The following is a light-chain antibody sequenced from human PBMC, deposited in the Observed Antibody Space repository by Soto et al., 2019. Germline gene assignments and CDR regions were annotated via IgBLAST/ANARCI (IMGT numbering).Light chain of an antibody. V-gene: IGKV1-12*01. Sequence: DIPMTQSPSSVSASVGDRVTITCRARQGISSWLAWYQQKPGKAPKLLIYAASSLQSGVPSRFSGSGSGPDFTLTISSLQHEEFATYACQQAHSFSPSFGNGNQVEVK. CDR2: AAS. CDR3: QQAHSFSPS. CDR1: QGISSW. J-gene: IGKJ1*01.